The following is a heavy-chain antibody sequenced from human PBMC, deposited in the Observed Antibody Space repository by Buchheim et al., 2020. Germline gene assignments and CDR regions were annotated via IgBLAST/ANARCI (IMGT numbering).Heavy chain of an antibody. D-gene: IGHD6-19*01. CDR1: GFTFSSYG. CDR2: ISYDGSNK. Sequence: QVQLVESGGGVVQPGRSLRLSCAASGFTFSSYGMHWVRQAPGKGLEWVAVISYDGSNKYYADSVKGRFTIPRDNSKNTLYLQMNSLRAEDTAVYYCAKDSVDSSGWYRWFDPWGQGTL. CDR3: AKDSVDSSGWYRWFDP. V-gene: IGHV3-30*18. J-gene: IGHJ5*02.